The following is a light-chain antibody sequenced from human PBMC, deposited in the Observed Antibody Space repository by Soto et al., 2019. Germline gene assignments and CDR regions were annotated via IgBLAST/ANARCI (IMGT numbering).Light chain of an antibody. CDR2: SAS. CDR1: QSVDSTY. Sequence: EIVLTQSPGTLPLSPGERATLFCRASQSVDSTYLAWYQQKPGQAPRLLIYSASSRATGVPDRFSGSGSGTDFTRTISRLEPEDFAMYYCQQYGGTFLTFGQGTRLEIK. J-gene: IGKJ5*01. CDR3: QQYGGTFLT. V-gene: IGKV3-20*01.